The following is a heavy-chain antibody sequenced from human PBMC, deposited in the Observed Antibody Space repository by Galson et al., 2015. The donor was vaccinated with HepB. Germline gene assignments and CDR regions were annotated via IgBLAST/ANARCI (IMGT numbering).Heavy chain of an antibody. CDR2: IVPILGIV. CDR1: GGTFSSYA. V-gene: IGHV1-69*10. CDR3: AEGYRDGGSCRPLDY. J-gene: IGHJ4*02. D-gene: IGHD2-15*01. Sequence: SVKVSCKASGGTFSSYAISWVRQAPGQGLEWMGGIVPILGIVKYAQKFQGRVTITADKSTNTAHMELSSLRSEDTAVFYCAEGYRDGGSCRPLDYWGQGTLVTVSS.